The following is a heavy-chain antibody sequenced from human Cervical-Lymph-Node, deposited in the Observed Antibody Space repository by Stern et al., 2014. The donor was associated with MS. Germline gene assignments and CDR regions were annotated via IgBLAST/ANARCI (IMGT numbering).Heavy chain of an antibody. V-gene: IGHV4-59*01. CDR3: AILWFGDGMGWFDP. CDR2: IYYSGST. CDR1: GGSISSYY. J-gene: IGHJ5*02. D-gene: IGHD3-10*01. Sequence: QLQLQESGPGLVKPSETLSLTCTVSGGSISSYYWSWIRQPPGKGLEWIGYIYYSGSTNYNPSLKSRVTISVDTSKNQFSLKLSSVTAADTAVYYCAILWFGDGMGWFDPWGQGTLVTVSS.